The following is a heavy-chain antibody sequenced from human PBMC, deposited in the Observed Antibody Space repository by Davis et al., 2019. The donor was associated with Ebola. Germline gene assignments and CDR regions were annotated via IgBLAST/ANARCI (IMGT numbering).Heavy chain of an antibody. D-gene: IGHD3-16*01. J-gene: IGHJ4*02. CDR3: ARVQGGAILPPYFDF. CDR1: GFTFNSYW. CDR2: VKLGGSEN. Sequence: PGGSLRLSCVASGFTFNSYWMSWVRQAPGKGLEWVANVKLGGSENYYVDSVKGRFTISRDSAKNFVHLQMNSLRVEDTAVYYCARVQGGAILPPYFDFWGQGTVVTVSS. V-gene: IGHV3-7*01.